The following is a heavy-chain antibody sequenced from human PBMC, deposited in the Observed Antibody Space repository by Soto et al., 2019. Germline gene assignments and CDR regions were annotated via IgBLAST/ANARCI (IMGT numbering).Heavy chain of an antibody. CDR3: ASEELGYCSGGSCYPH. CDR2: IYYSGST. V-gene: IGHV4-59*01. D-gene: IGHD2-15*01. CDR1: GGSISSYY. J-gene: IGHJ4*02. Sequence: SETLSLTCTVSGGSISSYYWSWIRQPPGKGLEWIGYIYYSGSTNYNPSLKSRVTISVDTSKNQFSLKLSSVTAADTAVYYCASEELGYCSGGSCYPHWGQGTLVTVSS.